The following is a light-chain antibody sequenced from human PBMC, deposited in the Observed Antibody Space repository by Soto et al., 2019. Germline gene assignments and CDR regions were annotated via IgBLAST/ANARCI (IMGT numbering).Light chain of an antibody. V-gene: IGKV1-27*01. CDR2: AAS. CDR1: QDIKNY. CDR3: QKYTHVLR. J-gene: IGKJ1*01. Sequence: DIQMTQSPSSLSASVGDRVTITCRASQDIKNYLAWYQQKPGKVPKLLIFAASTLESGVPSRFSGSGSGTDFTLTSSSQQDEDVTSYYCQKYTHVLRFGQGTKVEI.